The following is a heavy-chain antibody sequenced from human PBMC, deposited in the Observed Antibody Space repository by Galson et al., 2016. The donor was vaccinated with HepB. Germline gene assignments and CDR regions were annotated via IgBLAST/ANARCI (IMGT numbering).Heavy chain of an antibody. CDR2: IIPIFGTA. CDR1: GGTFSRYA. D-gene: IGHD3-10*01. V-gene: IGHV1-69*13. J-gene: IGHJ5*02. Sequence: SVKVSCKASGGTFSRYAINWVRQAPGQGLEWMGGIIPIFGTAKYAQKFQGRVTITADESTSTAYMELSSLRSEDTAVYYCARDLALDYDGSGSDYKINRFGWFDPWGQGTLAIVSS. CDR3: ARDLALDYDGSGSDYKINRFGWFDP.